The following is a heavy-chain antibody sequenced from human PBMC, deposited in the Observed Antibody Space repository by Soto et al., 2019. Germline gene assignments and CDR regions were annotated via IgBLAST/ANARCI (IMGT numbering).Heavy chain of an antibody. V-gene: IGHV3-7*01. CDR1: GFTFSSYW. J-gene: IGHJ6*03. CDR2: IKQDGSEK. Sequence: PGGSLRLSCSASGFTFSSYWMSWVRQAPGKGLEWVANIKQDGSEKYYVDSVKGRFTISRDNAKNSLYLQMNSLRAEDTAVYYCARDPAYYYYYMDVWGKGTTVTVSS. CDR3: ARDPAYYYYYMDV.